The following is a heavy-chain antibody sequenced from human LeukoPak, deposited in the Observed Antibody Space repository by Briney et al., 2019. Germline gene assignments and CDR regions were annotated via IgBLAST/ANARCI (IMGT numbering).Heavy chain of an antibody. CDR1: GGPISSSSYY. D-gene: IGHD2/OR15-2a*01. CDR2: IYYSGGT. J-gene: IGHJ6*03. V-gene: IGHV4-39*01. Sequence: PSETLSLTCTVSGGPISSSSYYWGWIRQPPGKGLEWIGSIYYSGGTYYNPSLKSRVTISVDTSKNQFSLKLSSVTAADTAVYYCAKIGNYYYYYYMDVWGKGTTVSVSS. CDR3: AKIGNYYYYYYMDV.